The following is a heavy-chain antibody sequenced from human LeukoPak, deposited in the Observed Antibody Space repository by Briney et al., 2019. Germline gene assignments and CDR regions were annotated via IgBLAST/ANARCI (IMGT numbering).Heavy chain of an antibody. Sequence: SETLSLTCTVAGASISSSSYYWGWIRQPPGKGLEWIGNIYYSGSTYYNPSLKSRVTISVDTSKNQFSLKLSSVTAADTAVYYCARDGYGDYDYWGQGTLVTVSS. D-gene: IGHD4-17*01. CDR3: ARDGYGDYDY. J-gene: IGHJ4*02. CDR2: IYYSGST. CDR1: GASISSSSYY. V-gene: IGHV4-39*07.